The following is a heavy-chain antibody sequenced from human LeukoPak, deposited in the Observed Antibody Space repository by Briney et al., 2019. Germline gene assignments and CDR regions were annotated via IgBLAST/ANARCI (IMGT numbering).Heavy chain of an antibody. J-gene: IGHJ4*02. D-gene: IGHD3-16*02. CDR3: AKDSYDYVWGSYPSFDY. Sequence: GGSLRLSCAASGFTVSSNYMSWVRQAPGKGLEWVSAISGSGGSTYYADSVKGRFTISRDNSKNTLYLQMNSLRAEDTAVYYCAKDSYDYVWGSYPSFDYWGQGTLVTVSS. CDR1: GFTVSSNY. CDR2: ISGSGGST. V-gene: IGHV3-23*01.